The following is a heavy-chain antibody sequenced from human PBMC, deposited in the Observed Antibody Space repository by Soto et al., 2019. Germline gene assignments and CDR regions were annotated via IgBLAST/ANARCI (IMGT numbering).Heavy chain of an antibody. Sequence: GDSPQISCKGSGYSFSSNWVGWVRQMSGKGLEWMGIVHPGNSGTKYSPSFQGQVTISADKSISTAYLQWSSLKASDTAMYYCARHRAVAGMPDYYYDMDVWGQGTTVTVSS. CDR1: GYSFSSNW. CDR2: VHPGNSGT. CDR3: ARHRAVAGMPDYYYDMDV. V-gene: IGHV5-51*01. D-gene: IGHD6-19*01. J-gene: IGHJ6*02.